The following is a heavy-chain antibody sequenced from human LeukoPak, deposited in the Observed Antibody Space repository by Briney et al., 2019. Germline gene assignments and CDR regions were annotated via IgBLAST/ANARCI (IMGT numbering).Heavy chain of an antibody. CDR2: IKQDGSEK. CDR1: GFTFSSYW. V-gene: IGHV3-7*03. J-gene: IGHJ4*02. Sequence: SGGSLRLSCAASGFTFSSYWMSWVRQAPGKGLEWVANIKQDGSEKYYVDSVKGRFTISRDNSKNTLYLQMNSLRAEDTAVYYCAKLPYGIFGVSWYFDYWGQGTLVTVSS. CDR3: AKLPYGIFGVSWYFDY. D-gene: IGHD3-3*01.